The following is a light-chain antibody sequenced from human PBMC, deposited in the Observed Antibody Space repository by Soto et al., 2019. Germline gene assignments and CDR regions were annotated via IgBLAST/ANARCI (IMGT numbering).Light chain of an antibody. V-gene: IGKV1-5*03. CDR3: QQYNSYTT. CDR2: KAP. CDR1: QSISSW. J-gene: IGKJ1*01. Sequence: DIQMTQSPSTLSASVGDRVTITCRASQSISSWLAWYQQKPGKAPKLLIYKAPSLESGVPSRFSGSGSGTEITLPFSSRQPDDFATYYCQQYNSYTTFGKGTK.